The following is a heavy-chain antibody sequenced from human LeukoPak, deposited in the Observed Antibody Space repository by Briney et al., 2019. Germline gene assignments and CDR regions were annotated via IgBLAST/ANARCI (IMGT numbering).Heavy chain of an antibody. V-gene: IGHV4-34*01. J-gene: IGHJ4*02. Sequence: SETLSLTCAVYGGSFSGYYWSWIRQPPGKGLEWIGEINHSGSTNYNPSLKSRVTISVDTSKNQFSLELSSVTAADTAVYYCARGSTDYWGQGTLVTVSS. CDR2: INHSGST. CDR1: GGSFSGYY. CDR3: ARGSTDY.